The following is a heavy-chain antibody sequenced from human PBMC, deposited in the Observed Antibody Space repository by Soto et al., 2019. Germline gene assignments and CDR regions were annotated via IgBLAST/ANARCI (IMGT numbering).Heavy chain of an antibody. CDR3: AMAAGNYYYGTDV. D-gene: IGHD6-13*01. J-gene: IGHJ6*02. V-gene: IGHV1-69*13. CDR1: GYTFTSYG. Sequence: SVKVSCKASGYTFTSYGINWVRQAPGQGLEWMGGIIPIFGTANYAQKFQGRVTITADESTSTAYMELSSLRSEDTAVYYCAMAAGNYYYGTDVWGQGTTVTVSS. CDR2: IIPIFGTA.